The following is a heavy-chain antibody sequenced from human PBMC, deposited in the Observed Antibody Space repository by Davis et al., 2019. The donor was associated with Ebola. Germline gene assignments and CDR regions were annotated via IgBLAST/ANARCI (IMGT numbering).Heavy chain of an antibody. CDR1: GFTVSSNY. CDR2: IYSGGST. CDR3: ARAVIGFPPDY. V-gene: IGHV3-53*01. J-gene: IGHJ4*02. Sequence: GESLKISCAASGFTVSSNYMSWVRQAPGKGLEWVSVIYSGGSTYYADSVKGRFTISRHNSKNTLYLQMNSLRAEDTAVYYCARAVIGFPPDYWGQGTLVTVSS. D-gene: IGHD2/OR15-2a*01.